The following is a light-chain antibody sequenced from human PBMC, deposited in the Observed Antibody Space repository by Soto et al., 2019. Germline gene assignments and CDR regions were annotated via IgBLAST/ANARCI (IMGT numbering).Light chain of an antibody. CDR1: QAVNTR. V-gene: IGKV3-11*01. CDR3: QQYDTWPRT. J-gene: IGKJ1*01. CDR2: LAS. Sequence: EIVLTQSPATLSSFPGDRVTLSCRASQAVNTRLAWYQHRPGQAPRLLIYLASNRAAGVPARFSGSGSGTDFTLTISDVEPEDFAVYYCQQYDTWPRTFGQGTKVDIK.